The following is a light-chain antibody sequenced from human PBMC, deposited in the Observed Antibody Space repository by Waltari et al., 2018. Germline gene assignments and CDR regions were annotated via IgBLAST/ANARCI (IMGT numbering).Light chain of an antibody. CDR3: QQYHTTPRT. Sequence: EIVMTQSPANLSVSPGESSTLSCRASQSVSIKLAWYQQKPGQAPRLLISDASTRATVIPPRFSGSGSGTDFTLTISSLQAEDVAVYYCQQYHTTPRTFGQGTKVEIK. CDR2: DAS. CDR1: QSVSIK. J-gene: IGKJ1*01. V-gene: IGKV3-15*01.